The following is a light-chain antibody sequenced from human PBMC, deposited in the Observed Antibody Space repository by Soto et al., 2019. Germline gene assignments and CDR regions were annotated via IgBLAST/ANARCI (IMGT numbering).Light chain of an antibody. Sequence: DIVLTQSPATLSLSPGERATLSCRTSQSVSDYLAWFQQKPGQAPRLLIYDTSKRAPGAPARFSGSGYGTDFTLTISSLEPEDSAVYYWQQRRDWPRLTFGGGTKVEI. V-gene: IGKV3-11*01. CDR2: DTS. CDR1: QSVSDY. J-gene: IGKJ4*01. CDR3: QQRRDWPRLT.